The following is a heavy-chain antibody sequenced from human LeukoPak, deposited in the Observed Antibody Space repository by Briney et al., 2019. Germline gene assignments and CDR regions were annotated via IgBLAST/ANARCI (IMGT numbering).Heavy chain of an antibody. CDR3: AKDLGRMLWDY. V-gene: IGHV3-23*01. J-gene: IGHJ4*02. CDR1: GFTFNNYA. CDR2: ISGSGGST. Sequence: GRSLRLSCAASGFTFNNYAMHWVRHAPGKGLEWVSAISGSGGSTYYADSVKGRFTISRDNSKNTLYLQMNSLRAEDTAVYYCAKDLGRMLWDYWGQGTLVTVSS. D-gene: IGHD2-8*01.